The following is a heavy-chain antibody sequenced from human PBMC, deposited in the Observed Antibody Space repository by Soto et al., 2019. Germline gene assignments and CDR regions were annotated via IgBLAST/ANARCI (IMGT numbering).Heavy chain of an antibody. CDR2: ISGSGGST. CDR3: FGADPGSGSYCFDY. CDR1: GFTFSSYA. D-gene: IGHD3-10*01. J-gene: IGHJ4*02. Sequence: GSLRLSCAASGFTFSSYAMSWVRQAPGKGLEWVSAISGSGGSTYYADSVKGRFTISRDNSKNTLYLQMNSLRAEDTAVYYCFGADPGSGSYCFDYWGQGTLVTVSS. V-gene: IGHV3-23*01.